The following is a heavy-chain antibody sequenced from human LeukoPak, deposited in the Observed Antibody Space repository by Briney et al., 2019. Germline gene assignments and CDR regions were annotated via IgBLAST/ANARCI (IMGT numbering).Heavy chain of an antibody. CDR3: ARGGYYDFWSGYEHFDY. J-gene: IGHJ4*02. D-gene: IGHD3-3*01. Sequence: GGSLRLSCAASGFTVSSNYMSWVRQAPGKGLEWVSIIYSGGSTYYADCVKGRFTISRDNSKNTLYLQMNSLRAEDTAVYYCARGGYYDFWSGYEHFDYWGQGTLVTVSS. V-gene: IGHV3-53*01. CDR1: GFTVSSNY. CDR2: IYSGGST.